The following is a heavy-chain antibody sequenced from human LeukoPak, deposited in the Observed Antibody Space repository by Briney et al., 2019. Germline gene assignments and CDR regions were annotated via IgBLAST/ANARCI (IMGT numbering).Heavy chain of an antibody. D-gene: IGHD3-10*01. CDR1: GGSISSSNW. J-gene: IGHJ4*02. Sequence: EPSETLSLTCAVSGGSISSSNWWSWVRQPPGKGLEXIXXXXHXGSTNYNPSLKSRVTISVDKSKNQFSLKLSSVTAADTAVYYCGRGPTFDDPVRGGRAKHFDYWGQGTLVTVSS. CDR3: GRGPTFDDPVRGGRAKHFDY. CDR2: XXHXGST. V-gene: IGHV4-4*02.